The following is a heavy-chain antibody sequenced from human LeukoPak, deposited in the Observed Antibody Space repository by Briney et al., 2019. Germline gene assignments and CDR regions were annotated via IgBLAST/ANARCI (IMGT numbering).Heavy chain of an antibody. CDR3: ARGGDGSNSLINY. V-gene: IGHV3-74*01. CDR2: INPDGSTT. Sequence: PGGSLRLSCEASGFSFNKYWKHWVRQVPGKGPVWVSRINPDGSTTNYADSVKGRFSISRDNAKSIMYLQMNSLSVEDTAVYYCARGGDGSNSLINYWGQGTLVTVSS. D-gene: IGHD5-24*01. CDR1: GFSFNKYW. J-gene: IGHJ4*02.